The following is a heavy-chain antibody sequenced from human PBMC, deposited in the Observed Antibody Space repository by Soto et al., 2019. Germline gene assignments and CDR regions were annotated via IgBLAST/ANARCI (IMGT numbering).Heavy chain of an antibody. J-gene: IGHJ5*02. Sequence: GGSLRLSCAASGFTFSTYKMNWVRQAPGKGLEWISYIDTTNIIYQRDSVKGRFTISRDNAKNSLYLQMNSLRAEDTAVYYCARHPERIAQIGWFDPWGQGTLVTVSS. V-gene: IGHV3-48*01. CDR2: IDTTNII. CDR1: GFTFSTYK. D-gene: IGHD6-13*01. CDR3: ARHPERIAQIGWFDP.